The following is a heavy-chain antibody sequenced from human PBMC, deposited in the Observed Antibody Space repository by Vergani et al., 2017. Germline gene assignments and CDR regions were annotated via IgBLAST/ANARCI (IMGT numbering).Heavy chain of an antibody. D-gene: IGHD5-18*01. V-gene: IGHV1-46*03. CDR3: TREALRQLCAPGYYYGMDV. J-gene: IGHJ6*02. Sequence: QVQLVQSGAEVKKPGASVTVSCKASGYTFISYYMHWVRQAPGQGLEWMGIINPNVGSTSYAQKFQGRVTITRETSTGTVYMDLSRLRSEDKAVYYCTREALRQLCAPGYYYGMDVWGQGFTVTVSS. CDR2: INPNVGST. CDR1: GYTFISYY.